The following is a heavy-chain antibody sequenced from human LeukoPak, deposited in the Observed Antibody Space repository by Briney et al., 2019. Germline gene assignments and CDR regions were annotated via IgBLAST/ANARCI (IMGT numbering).Heavy chain of an antibody. Sequence: PSETLSLTCTVSGYSISSGFYWGWIRQPPGKGLEWIGSIYHSGSTHYNSSLKSRVTISVDTSKNQFSLKLSSVTAADTAVYYCASQGIYDILTGYDFWRGGLVVWGQGTLVTVSS. J-gene: IGHJ4*02. CDR2: IYHSGST. V-gene: IGHV4-38-2*02. CDR3: ASQGIYDILTGYDFWRGGLVV. D-gene: IGHD3-9*01. CDR1: GYSISSGFY.